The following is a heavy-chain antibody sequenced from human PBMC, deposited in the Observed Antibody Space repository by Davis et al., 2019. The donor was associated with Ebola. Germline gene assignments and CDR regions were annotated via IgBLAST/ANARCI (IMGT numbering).Heavy chain of an antibody. V-gene: IGHV4-59*11. Sequence: MPSETLSLTCTVSGGSISSHYWSWIRQPPGKGLEWIGYIYYSGSTNYNPSLKSRVTISVDTSKNQFSLKLSSVTAADTAVYYCARVTRKYYYYGMDVWGQGTTVTVSS. J-gene: IGHJ6*02. CDR3: ARVTRKYYYYGMDV. D-gene: IGHD2-2*01. CDR2: IYYSGST. CDR1: GGSISSHY.